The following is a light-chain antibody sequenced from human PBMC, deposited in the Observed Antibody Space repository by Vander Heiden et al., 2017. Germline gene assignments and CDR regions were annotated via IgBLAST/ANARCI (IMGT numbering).Light chain of an antibody. CDR2: GNS. J-gene: IGLJ3*02. CDR3: QSYDSSLSVV. Sequence: QSVLTQPPSVSGPPGQRVTISCTGSSSNIGEGDDVLGYQQHPGTAPKLLLFGNSDRPSGVPDRFPGSESGTSASLAITGLQAEDEADYYCQSYDSSLSVVFGGGTKLTGL. V-gene: IGLV1-40*01. CDR1: SSNIGEGDD.